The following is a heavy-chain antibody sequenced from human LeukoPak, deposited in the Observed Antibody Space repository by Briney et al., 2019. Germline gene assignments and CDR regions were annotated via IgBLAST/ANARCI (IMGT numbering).Heavy chain of an antibody. CDR2: IYHSGDT. CDR3: ARLRGYTYGPPGY. V-gene: IGHV4-39*01. Sequence: SETLSLTCTVSGASISSSTYYWGWIRQSPGKGLEWIGSIYHSGDTYYNPSLKSRVTISVDTSKNQFSLNLSSVTAADTAVYYCARLRGYTYGPPGYWGQGTLVTVSS. J-gene: IGHJ4*02. D-gene: IGHD5-18*01. CDR1: GASISSSTYY.